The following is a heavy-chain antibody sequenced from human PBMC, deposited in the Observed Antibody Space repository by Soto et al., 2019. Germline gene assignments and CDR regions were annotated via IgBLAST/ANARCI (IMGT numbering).Heavy chain of an antibody. J-gene: IGHJ6*02. CDR2: IYHSGST. V-gene: IGHV4-4*02. CDR3: AKDQWLGEFVHHYYGMDV. CDR1: GGSISSSNW. D-gene: IGHD3-10*01. Sequence: QVQLQESGPGLVKPSGTLSLTCAVSGGSISSSNWWSWVRQPPGKGLEWIGEIYHSGSTNYNPSLASRVTISVDRSKNQCSLKLTSVTAAETALYYCAKDQWLGEFVHHYYGMDVWGQGTTVTVSS.